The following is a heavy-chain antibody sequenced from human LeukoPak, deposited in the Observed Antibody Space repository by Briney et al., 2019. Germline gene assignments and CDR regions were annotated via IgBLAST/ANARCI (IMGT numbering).Heavy chain of an antibody. V-gene: IGHV3-30*19. CDR1: GFTFSSYA. Sequence: GGSLRLSCAASGFTFSSYAMNWVRQAPGKGLEWVAVISYDGSNKYYADSVKGRFTISRDNSKNTLYLQMNSLRAEDTAVYYCARGAPGGLDYWGQGTLVTVSS. CDR2: ISYDGSNK. J-gene: IGHJ4*02. CDR3: ARGAPGGLDY. D-gene: IGHD1-26*01.